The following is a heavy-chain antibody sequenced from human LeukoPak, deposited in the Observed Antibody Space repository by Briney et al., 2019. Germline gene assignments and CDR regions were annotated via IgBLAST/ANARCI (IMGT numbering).Heavy chain of an antibody. D-gene: IGHD1-14*01. CDR3: ARDQSGFVHSEPQFDY. V-gene: IGHV3-30-3*01. CDR2: ISYDGSNK. J-gene: IGHJ4*02. CDR1: GFTFSSYA. Sequence: PGRSLRLSCAASGFTFSSYAMHWVRQAPGKGLEWVAVISYDGSNKYYADSVKGRFTISRDNSKNTLYLQMNSLRAEDTAVYYCARDQSGFVHSEPQFDYRGQGTLVTVSS.